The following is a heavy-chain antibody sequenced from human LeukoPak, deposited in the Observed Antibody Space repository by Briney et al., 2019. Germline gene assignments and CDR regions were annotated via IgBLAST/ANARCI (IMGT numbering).Heavy chain of an antibody. Sequence: SQTLSLTCTVSGGSISSDNYYWSWIRQPAGKGLESVGRIYTSGSTYYNPSLKIRVTISVDTSKNQFSLKLSSVTAADTAVYYCARIEAAMPPKRAFDIWGQGTMVTVSS. CDR3: ARIEAAMPPKRAFDI. J-gene: IGHJ3*02. CDR1: GGSISSDNYY. D-gene: IGHD2-2*01. V-gene: IGHV4-61*02. CDR2: IYTSGST.